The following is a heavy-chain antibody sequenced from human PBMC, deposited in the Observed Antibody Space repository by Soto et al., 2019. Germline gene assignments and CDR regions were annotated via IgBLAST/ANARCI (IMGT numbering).Heavy chain of an antibody. V-gene: IGHV3-23*01. CDR1: GFTFSSYA. J-gene: IGHJ4*02. Sequence: GGSLRLSCAASGFTFSSYAMSWVRQAPGKGLEWVSAISGSGGSTYYADSVKGRFTISRDNSKDTLYLQMNSLRAEDTAVYYCATSHSEYSNYDYWGQGTLVTVSS. D-gene: IGHD4-4*01. CDR3: ATSHSEYSNYDY. CDR2: ISGSGGST.